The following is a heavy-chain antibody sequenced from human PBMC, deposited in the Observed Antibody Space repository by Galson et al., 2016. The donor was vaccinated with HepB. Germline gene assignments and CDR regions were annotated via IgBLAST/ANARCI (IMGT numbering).Heavy chain of an antibody. J-gene: IGHJ4*02. CDR1: GFTFSGSA. CDR2: IRSKAKSYAP. CDR3: TRHTGGIAAAGTDY. Sequence: SLRLSCAASGFTFSGSAMHWVRQASGKGLEWVGRIRSKAKSYAPSYAASVKGRFTISRDDSKNTAYLQMNSLKIEDTAVYYCTRHTGGIAAAGTDYWGQGTLVTVSS. V-gene: IGHV3-73*01. D-gene: IGHD6-13*01.